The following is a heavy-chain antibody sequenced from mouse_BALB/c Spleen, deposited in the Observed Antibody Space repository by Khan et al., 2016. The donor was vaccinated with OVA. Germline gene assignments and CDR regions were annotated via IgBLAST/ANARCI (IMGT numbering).Heavy chain of an antibody. V-gene: IGHV5-9-3*01. Sequence: EVELVESGGGLVKPGGSLKLSCAASGFTFSTYAMSWVRQTPEKRLEWVATISSDGDYTYFPDNVTGRFTISRDHAKNTLCLQMTRLRSEDTAMYYCARSPYGNFAYWGQGTMVTVSA. J-gene: IGHJ3*01. CDR1: GFTFSTYA. CDR3: ARSPYGNFAY. CDR2: ISSDGDYT. D-gene: IGHD2-1*01.